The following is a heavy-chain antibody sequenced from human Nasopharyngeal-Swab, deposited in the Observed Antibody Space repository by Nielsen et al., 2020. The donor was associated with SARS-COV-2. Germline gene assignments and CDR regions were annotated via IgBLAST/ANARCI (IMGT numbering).Heavy chain of an antibody. D-gene: IGHD3-3*01. V-gene: IGHV4-59*01. CDR3: ARETGDFGSYWYFDL. J-gene: IGHJ2*01. CDR1: GGSISSYY. CDR2: IYYSGST. Sequence: ESLKISCTVSGGSISSYYWSWIRQPPGKGLEWIGYIYYSGSTNYNPSLKSRVTISVDTSKNQFSLKLSSVTAADTAVYYCARETGDFGSYWYFDLWGRGTLVTVSS.